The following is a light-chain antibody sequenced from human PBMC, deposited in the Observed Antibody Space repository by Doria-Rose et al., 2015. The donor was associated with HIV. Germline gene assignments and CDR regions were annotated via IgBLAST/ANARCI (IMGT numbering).Light chain of an antibody. J-gene: IGKJ5*01. CDR1: QRVKSSY. Sequence: DIVMTQSPGTLSLSPGERATLSCRASQRVKSSYLAWYQQKPGQAPRLLIYDASTGATGIPDRFSASGSGTDFTLTISRLEPEDVAVYYCQQYGTSRGTFGQGTRLEIK. CDR2: DAS. CDR3: QQYGTSRGT. V-gene: IGKV3-20*01.